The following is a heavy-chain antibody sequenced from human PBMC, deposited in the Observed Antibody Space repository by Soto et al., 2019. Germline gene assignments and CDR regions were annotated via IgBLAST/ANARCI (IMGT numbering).Heavy chain of an antibody. V-gene: IGHV4-39*01. CDR2: IYYSGST. J-gene: IGHJ4*02. Sequence: SETLSLTCTVSGGSISSSSYYWGWIRQPPGKGLEWIGSIYYSGSTYYNPSLKSRVTISVDTSKNQFSLKLSSVTAADTAVYYCARFSLDSSGQYYFDYWGQGTLVTVSS. CDR3: ARFSLDSSGQYYFDY. D-gene: IGHD6-19*01. CDR1: GGSISSSSYY.